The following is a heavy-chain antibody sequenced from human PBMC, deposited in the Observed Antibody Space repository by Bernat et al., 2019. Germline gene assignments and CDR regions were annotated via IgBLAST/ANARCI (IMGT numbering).Heavy chain of an antibody. CDR2: IGGRGGST. Sequence: EVQLSESGGGLVQPGGSLRLSCAASGFTFSNYAMSWVRQVPGKGLEWVSAIGGRGGSTYYADSVKGRFTISRDNSKDTLYLQMNSLGAEDTAVYYCAKGLGGNGDFYYYMDVCGKVTTV. V-gene: IGHV3-23*01. J-gene: IGHJ6*03. CDR1: GFTFSNYA. D-gene: IGHD3-10*01. CDR3: AKGLGGNGDFYYYMDV.